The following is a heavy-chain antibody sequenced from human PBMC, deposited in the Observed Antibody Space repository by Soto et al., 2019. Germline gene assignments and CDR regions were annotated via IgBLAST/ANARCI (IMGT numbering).Heavy chain of an antibody. CDR1: GFIFSSHT. J-gene: IGHJ4*02. D-gene: IGHD5-12*01. V-gene: IGHV3-21*02. CDR2: ISASSTYI. Sequence: EVQLVESGGGLVKPGGSLRLSCAASGFIFSSHTMNWVRQVPGKGLEWVSSISASSTYIYYADSLKGRFTISRDNAYNSLYLQLSSLRAADTAVYYCARGWLRDPWMYWGQGTLVTVSS. CDR3: ARGWLRDPWMY.